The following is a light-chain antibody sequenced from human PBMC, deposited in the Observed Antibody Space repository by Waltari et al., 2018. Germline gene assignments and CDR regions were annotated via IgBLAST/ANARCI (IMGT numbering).Light chain of an antibody. Sequence: EIVSTPPPGTLSLSPGESAIVSCRASQRVGRTLAWYQQKPGQAPRLLIYGASNRATGIPDRFIGSGSGTEFSLTISGLEPEDSAVYYCQHYLRLPVAFGQGTKVEIK. CDR2: GAS. V-gene: IGKV3-20*01. CDR1: QRVGRT. J-gene: IGKJ1*01. CDR3: QHYLRLPVA.